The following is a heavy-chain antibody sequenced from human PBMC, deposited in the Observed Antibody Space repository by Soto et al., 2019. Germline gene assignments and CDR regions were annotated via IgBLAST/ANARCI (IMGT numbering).Heavy chain of an antibody. CDR1: GFTFSSYS. CDR3: ARDGRYSSSPFYYYGMDV. J-gene: IGHJ6*02. CDR2: ISSSSSYI. V-gene: IGHV3-21*01. Sequence: EVQLVESGGGLVKPGGSLRLSCAASGFTFSSYSMNWVRQAPGKGLEWVSSISSSSSYIYYADSVKGRFTISRDNAKNSLYLQMNSLRAEDTAVYYCARDGRYSSSPFYYYGMDVWGQGTTVTVSS. D-gene: IGHD6-13*01.